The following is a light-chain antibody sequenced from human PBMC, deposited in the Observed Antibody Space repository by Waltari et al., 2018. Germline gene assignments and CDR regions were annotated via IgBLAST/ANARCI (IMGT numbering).Light chain of an antibody. CDR2: DAS. CDR1: QNISHF. V-gene: IGKV1-33*01. CDR3: QQYDNRPLT. Sequence: DTQMTQSPSSLSASVGDRVTITCQSSQNISHFLNWYQQKPGTAPKLLITDASTLQTGAPAGFSGGRAGTQFSFTVNGLQPEDGATDFCQQYDNRPLTFGGGTKVEI. J-gene: IGKJ4*01.